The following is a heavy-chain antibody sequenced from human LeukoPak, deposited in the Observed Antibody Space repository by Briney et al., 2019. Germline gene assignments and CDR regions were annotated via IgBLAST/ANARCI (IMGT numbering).Heavy chain of an antibody. V-gene: IGHV3-30*04. Sequence: GGSLRLSCAASGFTFSSYAMHWVRQAPGKGLEWVAVISYDGSNKYYADSVKGRFTISRDNSKNTLYLQMNSLRAEDTAVYYCAREGHFLYFDYWGQGTLVTVS. D-gene: IGHD3-3*02. CDR1: GFTFSSYA. J-gene: IGHJ4*02. CDR2: ISYDGSNK. CDR3: AREGHFLYFDY.